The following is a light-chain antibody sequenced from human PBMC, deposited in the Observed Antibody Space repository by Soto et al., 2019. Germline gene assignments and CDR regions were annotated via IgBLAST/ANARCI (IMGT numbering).Light chain of an antibody. CDR2: GEF. CDR3: QHYGSSPEWT. CDR1: QIVSGSY. V-gene: IGKV3-20*01. Sequence: IVLTQSPATLSLSPGERGTLSCRARQIVSGSYLAWYQHKPGQAPRLLIYGEFSRATGIPDRFSGSGSGTDFTLTISRLEPEDFAVYYCQHYGSSPEWTFGQGTKVDIK. J-gene: IGKJ1*01.